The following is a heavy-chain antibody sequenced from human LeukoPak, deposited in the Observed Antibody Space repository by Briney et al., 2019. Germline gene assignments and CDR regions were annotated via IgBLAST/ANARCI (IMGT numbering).Heavy chain of an antibody. J-gene: IGHJ4*02. Sequence: GGSLRLSCAASGFIFRNFAMHWIRQAPGKGLEWVAVVSYDGSTKYYADSVKGRFTISRDNSTNTLYLQMNSLRAEDTAIYYCARVIGSGWYYFDYWGQGTLVTVSS. CDR1: GFIFRNFA. CDR3: ARVIGSGWYYFDY. CDR2: VSYDGSTK. V-gene: IGHV3-30-3*01. D-gene: IGHD6-19*01.